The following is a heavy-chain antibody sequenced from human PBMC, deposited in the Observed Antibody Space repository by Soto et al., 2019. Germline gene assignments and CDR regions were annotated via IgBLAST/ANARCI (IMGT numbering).Heavy chain of an antibody. Sequence: EVQLVESGGGLVKPGGSLRLSCAASGFIFTRYSMNWVRQAPGKGLEWVSSISSTTNYIYYGDSMKGRFTISRDNAKNSLYLEMNSLRAEDTAVYYCARESEDLTSNFAYWGQGTLVTVSS. CDR3: ARESEDLTSNFAY. J-gene: IGHJ4*02. V-gene: IGHV3-21*06. CDR1: GFIFTRYS. CDR2: ISSTTNYI.